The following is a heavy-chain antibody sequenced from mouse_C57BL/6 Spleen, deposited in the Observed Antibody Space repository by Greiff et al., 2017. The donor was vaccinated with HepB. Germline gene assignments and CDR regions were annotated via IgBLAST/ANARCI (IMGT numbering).Heavy chain of an antibody. J-gene: IGHJ1*03. CDR1: GYTFTDYY. CDR2: IGPGSGST. CDR3: ARSQREVYYGSSYEYFDV. V-gene: IGHV1-77*01. Sequence: QVQLQQSGAELVKPGASVKISCKASGYTFTDYYINWVKQRPGQGLEWIGKIGPGSGSTYYNEKFKGKATLTADTSSSTAYMQLSSLTSEDSAVYFCARSQREVYYGSSYEYFDVWGTGTTVTVSS. D-gene: IGHD1-1*01.